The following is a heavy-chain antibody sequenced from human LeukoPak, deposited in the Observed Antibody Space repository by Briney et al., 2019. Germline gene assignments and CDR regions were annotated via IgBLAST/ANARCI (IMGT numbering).Heavy chain of an antibody. D-gene: IGHD1-20*01. Sequence: AGGSLRLSCAASGFTFSTYWMSWVRQAPGKGLEWVANIKRDGSEKYYVDSVKGRFTISRDNAKNSLYLQMNSLRAEDTALYYCARCRYDWNAVDYRGQGTLVTVSS. CDR2: IKRDGSEK. J-gene: IGHJ4*02. CDR3: ARCRYDWNAVDY. V-gene: IGHV3-7*01. CDR1: GFTFSTYW.